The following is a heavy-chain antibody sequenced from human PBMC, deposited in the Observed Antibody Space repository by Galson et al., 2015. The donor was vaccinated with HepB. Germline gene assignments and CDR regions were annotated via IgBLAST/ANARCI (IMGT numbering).Heavy chain of an antibody. V-gene: IGHV4-34*01. CDR1: GGSFSGYY. CDR2: INHSGST. Sequence: ETLSLTCAVYGGSFSGYYWSWIRQPPGKGLEWIGEINHSGSTNYNPSLKSRVTISVDTSKNQFSLKLSSVTAADTAVYYCARGRPLTGFLWFDPWGQGTLVTVSS. D-gene: IGHD3-9*01. J-gene: IGHJ5*02. CDR3: ARGRPLTGFLWFDP.